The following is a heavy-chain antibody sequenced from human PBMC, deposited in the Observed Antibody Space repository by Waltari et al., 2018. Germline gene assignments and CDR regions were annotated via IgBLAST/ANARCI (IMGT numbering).Heavy chain of an antibody. V-gene: IGHV3-15*01. J-gene: IGHJ4*02. CDR3: TTEGGRTWPMY. CDR2: LKSKAEGGTT. CDR1: GFTFATAW. Sequence: EVQLVESGGGLVKPGDSLRLSCVASGFTFATAWLNWVRPAPGKGLEWVGRLKSKAEGGTTDYAAPVKGRFAISRDDSKDTAYLQMNSLKTEDTAMYFCTTEGGRTWPMYWGQGTLVTVSS. D-gene: IGHD2-2*01.